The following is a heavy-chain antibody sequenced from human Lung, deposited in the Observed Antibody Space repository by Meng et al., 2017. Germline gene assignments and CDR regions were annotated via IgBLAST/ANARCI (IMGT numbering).Heavy chain of an antibody. CDR1: DYTFTGYG. Sequence: QVYLVQSGAEVKKPGASVQVPCKSADYTFTGYGVSWVRQAPGQGLEWVAWLGAHDYDTSHAPKFQGRVTVTADRPTATAYMELRSLRYDDTDVYYFARVTPERSYSDYWGPGTLVTVSS. CDR2: LGAHDYDT. J-gene: IGHJ4*02. CDR3: ARVTPERSYSDY. V-gene: IGHV1-18*01. D-gene: IGHD1-14*01.